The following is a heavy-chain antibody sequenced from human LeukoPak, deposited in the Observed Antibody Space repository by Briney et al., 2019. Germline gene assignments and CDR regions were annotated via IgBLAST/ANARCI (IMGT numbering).Heavy chain of an antibody. D-gene: IGHD6-19*01. CDR1: GFTFRSYW. CDR3: ARDSVSSGWSSDTYYFDY. V-gene: IGHV3-7*03. CDR2: IKEDGSEK. Sequence: QSGGSLRLSCAASGFTFRSYWMNWVRQAPGKGLEWVANIKEDGSEKYYVDSVKGRFTISRDNAKNSLYLQMNSLRAEDTAVYYCARDSVSSGWSSDTYYFDYWGQGTLVTVSS. J-gene: IGHJ4*02.